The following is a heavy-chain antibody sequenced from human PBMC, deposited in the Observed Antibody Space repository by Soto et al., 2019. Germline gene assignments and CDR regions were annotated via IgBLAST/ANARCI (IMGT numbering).Heavy chain of an antibody. CDR2: IWYDGSNK. Sequence: QVQLVESGGGVVQPGRSLRLPCAASGFTFSSYGMHWVRQAPGKGLEWVAVIWYDGSNKYYADSVKGRFTISRDNSKNTLYLQMNSLRAEDTAVYYCARDTMRGYGDPNRDYYYGMDVWGQGTTVTVSS. CDR1: GFTFSSYG. CDR3: ARDTMRGYGDPNRDYYYGMDV. J-gene: IGHJ6*02. D-gene: IGHD4-17*01. V-gene: IGHV3-33*01.